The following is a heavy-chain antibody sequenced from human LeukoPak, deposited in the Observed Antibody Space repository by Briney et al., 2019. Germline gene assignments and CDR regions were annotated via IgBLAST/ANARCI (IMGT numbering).Heavy chain of an antibody. CDR3: AKDRGSDDYYYYGMDV. D-gene: IGHD5-12*01. V-gene: IGHV3-23*01. J-gene: IGHJ6*02. Sequence: PGGSLRLSCAASGFTFSSYTMHWVRHAPGKGLEWVSLISWDGGSTYYADSVKGRFTISRDNSKNTLYLQMNSLRAEDTAVYYCAKDRGSDDYYYYGMDVWGQGTTVTVSS. CDR1: GFTFSSYT. CDR2: ISWDGGST.